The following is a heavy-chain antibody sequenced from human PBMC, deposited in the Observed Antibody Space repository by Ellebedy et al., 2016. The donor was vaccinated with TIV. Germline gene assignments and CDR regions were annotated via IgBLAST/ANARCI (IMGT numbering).Heavy chain of an antibody. J-gene: IGHJ4*02. V-gene: IGHV3-74*01. Sequence: GGSLRLXCAASGFTFSSYWTHWVRQAPGKGLVWVSGINSDGTRTDYADSVKGRFTISRDNAKNTLYLQMNSLRVGDTAVYYCASIRGGVWGQGILVTVSS. D-gene: IGHD3-16*01. CDR2: INSDGTRT. CDR3: ASIRGGV. CDR1: GFTFSSYW.